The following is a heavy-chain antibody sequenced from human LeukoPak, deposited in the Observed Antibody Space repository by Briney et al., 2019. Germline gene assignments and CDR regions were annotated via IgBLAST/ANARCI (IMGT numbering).Heavy chain of an antibody. CDR2: IYYTGST. Sequence: SETLSLTCTVSVGSISSSSYYWGWIRQPPGEGLEWIGSIYYTGSTYYNPSLKSRVTISVDTSKDQFSLKLSAVTAADTAIYYCARHELYHYGSGSQRYFDYWGQGTEVTVSS. J-gene: IGHJ4*02. CDR1: VGSISSSSYY. V-gene: IGHV4-39*01. CDR3: ARHELYHYGSGSQRYFDY. D-gene: IGHD3-10*01.